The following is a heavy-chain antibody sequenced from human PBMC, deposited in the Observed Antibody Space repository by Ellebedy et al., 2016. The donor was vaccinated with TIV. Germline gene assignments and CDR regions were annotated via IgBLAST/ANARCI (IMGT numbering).Heavy chain of an antibody. Sequence: SETLSLTCTVSGGSISSYYWSWIRQPPGKGLEWIGYIYYSGSTNYHPSLKSRVTISVDTSKNQFSLMLSSVTAADTAVYYCAREAVEVATIEDHYYYMDVWGKGTTVTVSS. CDR1: GGSISSYY. CDR3: AREAVEVATIEDHYYYMDV. CDR2: IYYSGST. J-gene: IGHJ6*03. V-gene: IGHV4-59*01. D-gene: IGHD5-24*01.